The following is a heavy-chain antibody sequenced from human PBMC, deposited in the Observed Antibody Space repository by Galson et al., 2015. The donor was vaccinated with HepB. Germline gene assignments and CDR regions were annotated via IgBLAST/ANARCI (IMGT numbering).Heavy chain of an antibody. CDR2: ISSSSSTI. Sequence: SLRLSCAASGFTFSSYSMNWVRQAPGKGLEWVSYISSSSSTIYYADSVKGRFTISRDNAKNSLYLQMNSLRAEDTAVYYCARLGRGGYDSLDYWGQGTLVTVSS. CDR1: GFTFSSYS. D-gene: IGHD5-12*01. V-gene: IGHV3-48*04. CDR3: ARLGRGGYDSLDY. J-gene: IGHJ4*02.